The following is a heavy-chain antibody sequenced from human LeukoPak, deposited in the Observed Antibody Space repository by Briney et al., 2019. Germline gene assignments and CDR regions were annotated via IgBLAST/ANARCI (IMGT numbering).Heavy chain of an antibody. J-gene: IGHJ4*02. CDR3: ARGSHYNSGIYPHPFDY. Sequence: PSETLSLTCTVSGGSISSGGYYWSWIRQHPGKGLEWIGYIYYSGSPYYIPSLKSRVTISLDTSKNQLSLKLTSVTAADTAIYYCARGSHYNSGIYPHPFDYWGQGTLVTVSS. D-gene: IGHD3-10*01. CDR1: GGSISSGGYY. V-gene: IGHV4-31*03. CDR2: IYYSGSP.